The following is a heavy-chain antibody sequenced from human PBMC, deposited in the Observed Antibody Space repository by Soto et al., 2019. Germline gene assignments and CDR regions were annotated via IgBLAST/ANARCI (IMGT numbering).Heavy chain of an antibody. CDR3: ARDRGYCSGGSCYFDY. CDR1: GGTFSSYA. V-gene: IGHV1-69*06. CDR2: IIPIFGTA. D-gene: IGHD2-15*01. Sequence: SVKVSCKASGGTFSSYAISWVRQAPGHGLEWMGGIIPIFGTANYAQKFQGRVTITADKSTSTAYMELSSLRSEDTAVYYCARDRGYCSGGSCYFDYWGQGTLVTV. J-gene: IGHJ4*02.